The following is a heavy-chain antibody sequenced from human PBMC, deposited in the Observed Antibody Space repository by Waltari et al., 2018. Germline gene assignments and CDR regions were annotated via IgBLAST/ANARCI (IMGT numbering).Heavy chain of an antibody. D-gene: IGHD6-25*01. J-gene: IGHJ3*01. CDR2: TVQPSGDA. CDR1: GYTFTGFY. CDR3: ARGGNGFAFDY. Sequence: QVQLIQSGAEVKKPGASMKVSCRAYGYTFTGFYLHSVRQAPGQGLERLGGTVQPSGDAYIAPKCQGRPALTRDSALDTAYMELTGLTRKDAAVYYCARGGNGFAFDYWGRGTTVSVS. V-gene: IGHV1-2*02.